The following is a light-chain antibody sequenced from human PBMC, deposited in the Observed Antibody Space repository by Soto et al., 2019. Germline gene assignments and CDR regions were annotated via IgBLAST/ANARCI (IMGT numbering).Light chain of an antibody. CDR3: QHYNSYSGT. CDR1: QTISSW. Sequence: DIQMTQSPSTLSGSVGDRVTITCRASQTISSWLAWYQQKPGKAPKLLIYKASTLKSGVPSRFSGSGYGTEFTLTISSLQPDDFATYYCQHYNSYSGTFGQGNKV. J-gene: IGKJ1*01. V-gene: IGKV1-5*03. CDR2: KAS.